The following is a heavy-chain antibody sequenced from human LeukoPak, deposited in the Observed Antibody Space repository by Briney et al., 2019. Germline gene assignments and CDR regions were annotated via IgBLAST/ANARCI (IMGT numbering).Heavy chain of an antibody. CDR1: GFTFSSYE. D-gene: IGHD2-2*01. J-gene: IGHJ6*02. CDR2: ISSSGSTI. Sequence: PGGSLRLSCAASGFTFSSYEMNWVRQAPGKGLEWVSYISSSGSTIYYADSVKGRFTISRDSAKNSLYLRMNSLRAEDTAVYYCARDRFVVVPAASAYYYGMDVWGQGTTVTVSS. CDR3: ARDRFVVVPAASAYYYGMDV. V-gene: IGHV3-48*03.